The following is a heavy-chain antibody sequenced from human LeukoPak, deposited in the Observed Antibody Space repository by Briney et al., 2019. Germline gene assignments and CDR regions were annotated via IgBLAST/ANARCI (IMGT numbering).Heavy chain of an antibody. CDR3: ARDIAFAGNYLDY. CDR2: NSGDGSRT. V-gene: IGHV3-74*03. D-gene: IGHD6-19*01. Sequence: AGGSVSLSCAASGFTLRKNWMHGVRHATGKGLEWVSRNSGDGSRTTHADSVKGRHIISRDNAKNTLYLQMNSLRAEDTALYYCARDIAFAGNYLDYWGQGTLVTVSS. J-gene: IGHJ4*02. CDR1: GFTLRKNW.